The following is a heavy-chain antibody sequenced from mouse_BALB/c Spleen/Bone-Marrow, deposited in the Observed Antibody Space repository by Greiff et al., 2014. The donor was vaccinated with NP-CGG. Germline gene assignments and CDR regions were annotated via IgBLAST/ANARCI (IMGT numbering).Heavy chain of an antibody. CDR2: IDPANDNT. Sequence: EVQLQESGAELVKPGASVKMSCTASGFNFKNSYIHWVEQRPEQGLEWIGRIDPANDNTKYDPKFKDKATITADTSSNTAYLQLSNETSDDTAVYYSASDYRDYWGQGTSLTVSS. CDR1: GFNFKNSY. CDR3: ASDYRDY. D-gene: IGHD2-13*01. V-gene: IGHV14-3*02. J-gene: IGHJ4*01.